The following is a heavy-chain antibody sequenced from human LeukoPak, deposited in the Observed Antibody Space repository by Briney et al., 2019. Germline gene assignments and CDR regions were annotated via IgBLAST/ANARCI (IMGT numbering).Heavy chain of an antibody. J-gene: IGHJ6*02. CDR1: GYTFTSYG. V-gene: IGHV1-18*01. CDR2: ISAYNGNT. CDR3: ARDKYYYGSGTGYYGMDV. Sequence: GASVKVSCKASGYTFTSYGISWVRQAPGQGLEWMGWISAYNGNTNYAQKLQGRVTMTTDTSTSTAYMELRSLRSDDTAVYYCARDKYYYGSGTGYYGMDVWGQGTTVTVSS. D-gene: IGHD3-10*01.